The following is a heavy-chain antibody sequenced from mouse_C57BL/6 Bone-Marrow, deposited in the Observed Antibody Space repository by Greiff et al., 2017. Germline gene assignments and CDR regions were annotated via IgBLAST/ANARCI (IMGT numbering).Heavy chain of an antibody. V-gene: IGHV1-7*01. Sequence: QVPLQQSGAELAKPGASVKLSCKASGYTFTSYWMHWVKQRPGQGLEWIGYINPSSGYTKYNQKFKDKDTLTADKSSSTAYMQLSSLTYEDSAVYYCARKKTGTHYYAMDYWGQGTSVTVSS. J-gene: IGHJ4*01. D-gene: IGHD4-1*01. CDR2: INPSSGYT. CDR3: ARKKTGTHYYAMDY. CDR1: GYTFTSYW.